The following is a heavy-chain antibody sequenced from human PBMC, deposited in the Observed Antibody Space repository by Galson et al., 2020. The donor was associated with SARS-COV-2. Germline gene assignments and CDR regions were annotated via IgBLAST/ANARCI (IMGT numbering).Heavy chain of an antibody. Sequence: GESLKISCAASGFTFSSYAMSWVRQAPGKGLEWVSAISGSGGSTYYADSVKGRFTISRDNSKNTLYLQMNSLRAEDTAVYYCAKGVVAANYYYYGMDVWGQGTTVTVSS. CDR2: ISGSGGST. CDR3: AKGVVAANYYYYGMDV. CDR1: GFTFSSYA. J-gene: IGHJ6*02. D-gene: IGHD2-15*01. V-gene: IGHV3-23*01.